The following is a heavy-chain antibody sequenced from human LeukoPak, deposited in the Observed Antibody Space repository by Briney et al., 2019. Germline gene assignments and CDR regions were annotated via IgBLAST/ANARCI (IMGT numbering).Heavy chain of an antibody. Sequence: GGSLRLSCAASGFTFSSYGMSWVRQAPGKGLEWVSYISSGSSTIYYADSVKGRFTISRDNAKNSLYLQMNSLRAEDTAVYYCARGSEHSYDFTGRGRTKSRLDYWGQGTLVTVSS. CDR1: GFTFSSYG. CDR3: ARGSEHSYDFTGRGRTKSRLDY. CDR2: ISSGSSTI. V-gene: IGHV3-48*01. D-gene: IGHD3/OR15-3a*01. J-gene: IGHJ4*02.